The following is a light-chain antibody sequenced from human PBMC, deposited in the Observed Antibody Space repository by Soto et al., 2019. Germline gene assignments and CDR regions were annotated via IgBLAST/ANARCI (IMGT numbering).Light chain of an antibody. CDR3: QQDGSSPPWT. Sequence: DTVLTQSPGTLSLSPGERATLSCRVSQTISSTYLAWYQQKPGQAPRLLIYGASSRATGIPDRFSGSGSGTDFTLTISRLEPEDFAVYYCQQDGSSPPWTFGQGTRVEIK. CDR1: QTISSTY. V-gene: IGKV3-20*01. J-gene: IGKJ1*01. CDR2: GAS.